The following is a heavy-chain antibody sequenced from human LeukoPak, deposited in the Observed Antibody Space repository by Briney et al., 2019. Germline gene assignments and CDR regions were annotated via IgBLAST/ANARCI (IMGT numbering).Heavy chain of an antibody. Sequence: SETLSLTCSVSGGSISSNTYYWGWIRQPPGKGLEWIATINYSGTTHYNPSLKSRVTISADTSNNQLSLKLNSLTAADTAVYYCAGGRCISGSYYNFDYWGQGTLVTVSS. CDR2: INYSGTT. CDR1: GGSISSNTYY. V-gene: IGHV4-39*07. D-gene: IGHD1-26*01. J-gene: IGHJ4*02. CDR3: AGGRCISGSYYNFDY.